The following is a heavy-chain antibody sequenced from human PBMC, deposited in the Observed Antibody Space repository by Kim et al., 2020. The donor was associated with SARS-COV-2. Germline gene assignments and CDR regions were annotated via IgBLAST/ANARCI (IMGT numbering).Heavy chain of an antibody. J-gene: IGHJ4*02. CDR2: INQGGNDK. D-gene: IGHD1-26*01. Sequence: GGSLRLSCAASGFSFSNFWMTWVRQAPGKGLEWVAQINQGGNDKYYVDSVKGRFTISRDNAKNSVYLQMNSLRAEDTAVYYCARDGRLHYWGQGTLVTVSS. V-gene: IGHV3-7*01. CDR3: ARDGRLHY. CDR1: GFSFSNFW.